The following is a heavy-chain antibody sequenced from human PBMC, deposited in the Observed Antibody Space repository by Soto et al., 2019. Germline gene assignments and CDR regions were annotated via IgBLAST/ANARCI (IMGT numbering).Heavy chain of an antibody. CDR3: GRDGSGGIIES. D-gene: IGHD1-26*01. J-gene: IGHJ3*01. CDR1: GYTFTGYG. V-gene: IGHV1-18*01. Sequence: QVQLVQSGAEVKKPGASVKVSCKTSGYTFTGYGINWVRQAPGHGLEWMGWISVFNGNTKYGQNIQDRGIMTTDTSTSTAYMELRSLPSDDTAVYFCGRDGSGGIIESWGQGTMLIVSS. CDR2: ISVFNGNT.